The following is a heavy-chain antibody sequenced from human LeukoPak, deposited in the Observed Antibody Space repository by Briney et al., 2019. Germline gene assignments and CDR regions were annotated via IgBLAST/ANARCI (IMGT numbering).Heavy chain of an antibody. Sequence: PGGSLRLSCTASGFTFSSYAMYWVRQAPGKGLEWVSGIFGIGGSAHYADSVKGRFTISRDNSQNTVYLQMNSLRAEDTAVYYCGKTTTGYSSGRNPAWPVDYWGQGTLVTVSS. D-gene: IGHD6-19*01. CDR2: IFGIGGSA. CDR1: GFTFSSYA. V-gene: IGHV3-23*01. CDR3: GKTTTGYSSGRNPAWPVDY. J-gene: IGHJ4*02.